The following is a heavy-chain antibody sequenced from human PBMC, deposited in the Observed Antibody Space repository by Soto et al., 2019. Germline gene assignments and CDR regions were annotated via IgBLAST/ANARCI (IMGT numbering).Heavy chain of an antibody. J-gene: IGHJ6*02. V-gene: IGHV3-23*01. Sequence: GGSTRLSCAASGFTFSSYAMSWVRQAPGKGLEWVSAISGSGGSTYYADSVKGRFTISRDNSKNTLYLQMNSLRAEDTAVYYCAKWNSNYYYYGMDVWGQGTTVTVYS. D-gene: IGHD1-1*01. CDR2: ISGSGGST. CDR3: AKWNSNYYYYGMDV. CDR1: GFTFSSYA.